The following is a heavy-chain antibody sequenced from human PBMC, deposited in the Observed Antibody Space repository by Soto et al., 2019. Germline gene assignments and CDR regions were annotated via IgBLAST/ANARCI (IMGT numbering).Heavy chain of an antibody. Sequence: GGSLRLSCAASGFTFSNTWMTWVRQAPGEGLEWVGRIKSKTDGGTTDYAAPVKGRFTISRDDSKNTLYLQMNSLKTEDTAVYYCTTEFYRAALDGMDVWGQGTTVTVSS. CDR1: GFTFSNTW. CDR2: IKSKTDGGTT. D-gene: IGHD6-6*01. V-gene: IGHV3-15*01. J-gene: IGHJ6*02. CDR3: TTEFYRAALDGMDV.